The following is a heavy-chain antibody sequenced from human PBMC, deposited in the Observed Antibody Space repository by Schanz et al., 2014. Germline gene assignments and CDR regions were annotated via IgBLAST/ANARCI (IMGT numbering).Heavy chain of an antibody. CDR3: ARLKGISGSFTSFFDY. D-gene: IGHD6-19*01. CDR2: SYYRVNT. CDR1: GVAISSFY. J-gene: IGHJ4*02. Sequence: QLQESGPGLVKPSETLSLTCNVSGVAISSFYWSWIRQAPGKGLEWIGFSYYRVNTNYNPSLKRRFPILEAPSNNQFGLRLRSVPAADTAVYYCARLKGISGSFTSFFDYWGQGIVVTVSS. V-gene: IGHV4-59*08.